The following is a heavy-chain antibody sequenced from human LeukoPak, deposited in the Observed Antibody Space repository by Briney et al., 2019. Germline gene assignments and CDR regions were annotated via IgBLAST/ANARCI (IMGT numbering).Heavy chain of an antibody. D-gene: IGHD6-13*01. J-gene: IGHJ4*02. V-gene: IGHV3-30-3*01. Sequence: GRSLRLSCAASGFTFSSYAMHWVRQAPGKGLEWVAVISYDGSNKYYADSVKGRFTISRDNAKNSLYLQMNSLRAEDTALYYCAKDIFTGIAAAGAIDYWGQGTLVTVSS. CDR2: ISYDGSNK. CDR1: GFTFSSYA. CDR3: AKDIFTGIAAAGAIDY.